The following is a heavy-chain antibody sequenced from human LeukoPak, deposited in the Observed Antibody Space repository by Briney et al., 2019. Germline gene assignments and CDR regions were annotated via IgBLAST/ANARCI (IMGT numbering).Heavy chain of an antibody. D-gene: IGHD3-3*01. J-gene: IGHJ4*02. CDR2: INHSGST. V-gene: IGHV4-34*01. Sequence: SETLSLTCAVYGGSFSGYYWSWIRQPPGKGLEWIGEINHSGSTNYNPSLKSRVTISVDRSKNQFSLKLSSVTAADTAVYYCARAVTIFGVVPGPFDYWGQGTLVTVSS. CDR3: ARAVTIFGVVPGPFDY. CDR1: GGSFSGYY.